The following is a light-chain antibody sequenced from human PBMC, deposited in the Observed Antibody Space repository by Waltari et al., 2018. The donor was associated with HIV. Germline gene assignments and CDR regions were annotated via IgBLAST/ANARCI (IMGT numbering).Light chain of an antibody. V-gene: IGLV3-21*04. Sequence: SYVLTQPPSISVAPGKTAKITCGGNNIGNRDVHWYQQKPGQAPILVIFDDDHRPSGIPEPFSGSNSDTTATLTINRVEVGDEADYYCQVWDSGSDHVFGSGTTVTVL. J-gene: IGLJ1*01. CDR3: QVWDSGSDHV. CDR2: DDD. CDR1: NIGNRD.